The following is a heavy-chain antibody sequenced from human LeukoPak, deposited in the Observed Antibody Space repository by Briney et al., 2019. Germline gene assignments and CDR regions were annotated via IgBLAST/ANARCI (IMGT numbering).Heavy chain of an antibody. V-gene: IGHV1-69*05. CDR3: ARDSLAVAGTSDY. Sequence: SVKVSCKASGGTFSSYAISWVRQAPGQGLEWMGGIIPIFGTANYAQKFQGRVTITTDESTSTAYMELSSLRSEDTAVYYCARDSLAVAGTSDYWGQGTLVTVSS. CDR2: IIPIFGTA. D-gene: IGHD6-19*01. CDR1: GGTFSSYA. J-gene: IGHJ4*02.